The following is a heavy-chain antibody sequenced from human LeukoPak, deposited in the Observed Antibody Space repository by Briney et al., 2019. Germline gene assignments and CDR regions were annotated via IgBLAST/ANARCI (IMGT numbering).Heavy chain of an antibody. CDR1: GYSFTNYW. CDR2: RYPGDSDT. D-gene: IGHD1-26*01. Sequence: GESLKISCTGSGYSFTNYWIGRVRQMPGKGLEWMGIRYPGDSDTRYSPSFQGQLTISVDKSINTAYLHWSSLKASDSAIYYCARHGIAGATRSSFDIWGQGTMVTVSS. V-gene: IGHV5-51*01. J-gene: IGHJ3*02. CDR3: ARHGIAGATRSSFDI.